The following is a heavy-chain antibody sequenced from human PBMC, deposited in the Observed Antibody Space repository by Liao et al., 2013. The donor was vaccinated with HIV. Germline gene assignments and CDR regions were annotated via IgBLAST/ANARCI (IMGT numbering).Heavy chain of an antibody. D-gene: IGHD4-23*01. J-gene: IGHJ3*02. CDR1: GGSISSGDYY. V-gene: IGHV4-30-4*08. CDR3: ARDGVVTPAFDI. CDR2: IYYSGST. Sequence: QVQLQESGPGLVKPSQTLSLTCAVSGGSISSGDYYWSWIRQPPGKGLEWIGYIYYSGSTYYNPSIKSRVTISVDTSKNQFSLKLSSVTAADTAVYYCARDGVVTPAFDIWGQGTMVTVSS.